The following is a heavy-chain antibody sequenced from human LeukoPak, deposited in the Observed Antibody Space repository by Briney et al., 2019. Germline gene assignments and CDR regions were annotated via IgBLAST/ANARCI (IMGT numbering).Heavy chain of an antibody. J-gene: IGHJ4*02. CDR2: TYYRSKWLN. CDR1: GDSVSSSSVT. D-gene: IGHD1-26*01. V-gene: IGHV6-1*01. CDR3: ARGRSGRVDY. Sequence: SQTLSLTCAISGDSVSSSSVTWIWIRQSPSGGLEWLGRTYYRSKWLNDYAVSVKSRITINPDTSKNQFSLQLNSVTPEDTAVYFCARGRSGRVDYWGQGTLVTVSS.